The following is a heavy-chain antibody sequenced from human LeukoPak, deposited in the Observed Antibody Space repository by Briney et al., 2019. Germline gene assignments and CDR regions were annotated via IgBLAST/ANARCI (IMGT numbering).Heavy chain of an antibody. J-gene: IGHJ4*02. V-gene: IGHV3-23*01. CDR2: ISGSGGST. Sequence: RGSLRLSCAASGFTFSSYAMSWVRQAPGKGLEWVSAISGSGGSTYYADSVKGRFTISRDNSRNTLYLQMNSLRAEDTAVYYCAKDWGRHYYDSSGYRTLTHAAPSYYFDYWGQGTLVTVSS. CDR1: GFTFSSYA. D-gene: IGHD3-22*01. CDR3: AKDWGRHYYDSSGYRTLTHAAPSYYFDY.